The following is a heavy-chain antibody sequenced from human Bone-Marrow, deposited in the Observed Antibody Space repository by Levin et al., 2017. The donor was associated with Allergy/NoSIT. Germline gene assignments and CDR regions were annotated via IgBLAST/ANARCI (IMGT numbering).Heavy chain of an antibody. CDR3: GRDYEVNAFDI. CDR2: IYSGGST. V-gene: IGHV3-53*01. D-gene: IGHD3-16*01. J-gene: IGHJ3*02. Sequence: PAGGSLRLSCAASGFTVSSNYMSWVRQAPGKGLEWVSVIYSGGSTYYADSVKGRFTISRDNSKNTLYLQMNSLRAEDTAVYYCGRDYEVNAFDIWGQGTMVTVSS. CDR1: GFTVSSNY.